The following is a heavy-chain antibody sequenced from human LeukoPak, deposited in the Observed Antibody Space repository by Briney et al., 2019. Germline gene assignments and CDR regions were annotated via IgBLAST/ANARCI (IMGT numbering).Heavy chain of an antibody. CDR2: IRGSGGST. V-gene: IGHV3-23*01. CDR3: AKSLNWNDGSFDY. CDR1: GFTFSSYA. J-gene: IGHJ4*02. D-gene: IGHD1-20*01. Sequence: PGGSLRLSCAASGFTFSSYAMSWVRQAPGKGLEWVSAIRGSGGSTYYADSVKGRFTISRDNSKNTLYLQMNSLRAEDTAVYYCAKSLNWNDGSFDYWGQGTLVTVSS.